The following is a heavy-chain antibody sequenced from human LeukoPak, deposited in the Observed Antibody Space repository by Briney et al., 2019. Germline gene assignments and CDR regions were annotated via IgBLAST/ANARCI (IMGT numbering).Heavy chain of an antibody. CDR3: ARDMRGAAAGNLDY. D-gene: IGHD6-13*01. J-gene: IGHJ4*02. V-gene: IGHV3-21*01. Sequence: PGGSLRLSCAASGFTFSSYSMNWVRQAPGKGLEWVSSISSSSSYIYYADSVKGRFTISRDNAKNSLYLQMNGLRAEDTAVYYCARDMRGAAAGNLDYWGQGTLVTVSS. CDR1: GFTFSSYS. CDR2: ISSSSSYI.